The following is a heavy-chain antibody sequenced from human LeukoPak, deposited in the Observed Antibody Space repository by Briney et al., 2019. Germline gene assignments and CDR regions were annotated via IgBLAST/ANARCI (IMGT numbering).Heavy chain of an antibody. CDR1: GFTFSNYA. V-gene: IGHV3-23*01. CDR2: ISGSGDST. D-gene: IGHD6-19*01. Sequence: GGSLILSCAASGFTFSNYAMRWVRQAPGKGLEWVSGISGSGDSTYYADSVKGRFTISRDNSKNTLYLQMNSLRAEDTAVYYCARRPGRAVAGDFDYWGQGTLVTVSS. CDR3: ARRPGRAVAGDFDY. J-gene: IGHJ4*02.